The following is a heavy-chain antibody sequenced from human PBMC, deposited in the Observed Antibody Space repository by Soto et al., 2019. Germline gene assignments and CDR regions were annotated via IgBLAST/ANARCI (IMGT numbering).Heavy chain of an antibody. V-gene: IGHV3-23*01. CDR3: AKEPVGPDWYFEL. J-gene: IGHJ2*01. CDR2: ISGSGIST. CDR1: GFTFRSYA. Sequence: DVQLLESGGGLVQPGGSLRLSCAASGFTFRSYAMSWVRQAPGKGLEWVSGISGSGISTHYADSVKGRFTVSGDNSKNTLYLQMNSPRAEDTAVYNCAKEPVGPDWYFELWGRGTLVTVSS.